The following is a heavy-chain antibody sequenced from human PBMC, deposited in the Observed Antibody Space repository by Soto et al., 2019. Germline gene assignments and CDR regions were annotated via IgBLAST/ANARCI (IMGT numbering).Heavy chain of an antibody. J-gene: IGHJ3*02. CDR2: ISGSGGST. V-gene: IGHV3-23*01. CDR1: GVPFSSYA. Sequence: PGGSLRLSCAASGVPFSSYAMSWVRQAPGKGLEWVSAISGSGGSTYYADSVKGRFTISRDNSKNTLYLQMNSLRAEDTAVYYCAKDLKSRWFGEYRAVAFDIWGQGTMVTVSS. CDR3: AKDLKSRWFGEYRAVAFDI. D-gene: IGHD3-10*01.